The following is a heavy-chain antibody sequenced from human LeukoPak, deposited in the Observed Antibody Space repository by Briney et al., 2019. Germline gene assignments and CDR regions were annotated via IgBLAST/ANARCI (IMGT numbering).Heavy chain of an antibody. J-gene: IGHJ4*02. CDR3: ARQVVPGYYDY. V-gene: IGHV4-39*01. Sequence: SETLSLTCTVSGGSFTSSGYYWVWIRQPPGKGLEWVGTVSYSGSTYYNPSLKSRVTTSADTPKKQLSLRLSSVTAADTAVYYCARQVVPGYYDYWGQGILVTVSS. CDR2: VSYSGST. CDR1: GGSFTSSGYY. D-gene: IGHD3-10*01.